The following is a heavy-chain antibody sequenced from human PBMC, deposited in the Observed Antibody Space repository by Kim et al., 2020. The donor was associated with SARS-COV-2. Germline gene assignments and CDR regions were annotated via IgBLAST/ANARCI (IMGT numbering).Heavy chain of an antibody. CDR2: IWYDGSNK. V-gene: IGHV3-33*01. J-gene: IGHJ2*01. CDR1: GFTFSSYG. Sequence: GALRLSCAASGFTFSSYGMHWVRQAPGKGLEWVAVIWYDGSNKYYADSVKGRFTISRDNSKNTLYLQMNSLRAEDTAVYYCARAAALDWYFDLWGRGTLVTVSS. CDR3: ARAAALDWYFDL.